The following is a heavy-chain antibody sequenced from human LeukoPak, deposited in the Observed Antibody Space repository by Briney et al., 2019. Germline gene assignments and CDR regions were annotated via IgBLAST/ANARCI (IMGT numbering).Heavy chain of an antibody. J-gene: IGHJ4*02. CDR1: GFTFSSYA. CDR3: ATDYDSSGYDY. CDR2: ISYDGSNK. D-gene: IGHD3-22*01. V-gene: IGHV3-30*04. Sequence: PGRSLRLSCAASGFTFSSYAMHWVRQGQGTGLEWVAVISYDGSNKYYADSVKGRFTISRDNSKNTLYLQMNSLRAEDTAVYYCATDYDSSGYDYWGQGTLVTVSS.